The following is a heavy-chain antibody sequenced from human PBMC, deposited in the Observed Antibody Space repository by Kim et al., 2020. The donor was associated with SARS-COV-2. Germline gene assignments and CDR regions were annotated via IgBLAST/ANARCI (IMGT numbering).Heavy chain of an antibody. CDR3: AKDRAADGTNWFDP. J-gene: IGHJ5*02. CDR1: GFTFSSYG. Sequence: GGSLRLSCAASGFTFSSYGMHWVRQAPGKGLEWVAVISYDGSNKYYADSVKGRFTISRDNSKNTLYLQMNSLRAEDTAVYYCAKDRAADGTNWFDPWGQGTLVTVSS. V-gene: IGHV3-30*18. CDR2: ISYDGSNK. D-gene: IGHD6-13*01.